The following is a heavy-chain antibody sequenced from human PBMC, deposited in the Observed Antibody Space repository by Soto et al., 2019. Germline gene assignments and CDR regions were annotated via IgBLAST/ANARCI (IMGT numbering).Heavy chain of an antibody. D-gene: IGHD3-22*01. CDR2: IYCSGST. CDR3: ARGFRSGYFDY. CDR1: GGSISSGGYY. V-gene: IGHV4-31*03. J-gene: IGHJ4*02. Sequence: SETLSLTCTVSGGSISSGGYYWSWIRQHPGKGLEWIGYIYCSGSTYYNPSLKSRVTISVDTSKNQFSLKLSSVTAADTAVYYCARGFRSGYFDYWGQGTLVTVSS.